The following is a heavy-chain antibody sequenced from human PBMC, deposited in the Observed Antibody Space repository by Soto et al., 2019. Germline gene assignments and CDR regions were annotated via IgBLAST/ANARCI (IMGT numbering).Heavy chain of an antibody. J-gene: IGHJ5*02. CDR1: GGSFSGYY. V-gene: IGHV4-34*01. Sequence: SETLSLTCAVYGGSFSGYYWSWIRQPPGKGLERIGEINHSGSTNYNPSLKSRVTISVDTSKNHFSLKLSSVTAADTVVYYCSRVWRGYCSSTSCYRVGNWFDPWGQGTLVTVSS. CDR3: SRVWRGYCSSTSCYRVGNWFDP. CDR2: INHSGST. D-gene: IGHD2-2*01.